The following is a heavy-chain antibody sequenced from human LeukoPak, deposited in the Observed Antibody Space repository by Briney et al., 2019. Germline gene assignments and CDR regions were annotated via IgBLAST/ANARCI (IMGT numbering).Heavy chain of an antibody. D-gene: IGHD5-18*01. V-gene: IGHV4-34*01. Sequence: SETLSLTCAVYGGSFSGYYWSWIRQPPGKGLEWIGEINHSGSTNYNPSLKSRVTISVDTSKNQFSLKLSSVTAADTAVYYCAREGGYSYGDAPLHFDYWGQGTLVTVSS. CDR2: INHSGST. CDR3: AREGGYSYGDAPLHFDY. J-gene: IGHJ4*02. CDR1: GGSFSGYY.